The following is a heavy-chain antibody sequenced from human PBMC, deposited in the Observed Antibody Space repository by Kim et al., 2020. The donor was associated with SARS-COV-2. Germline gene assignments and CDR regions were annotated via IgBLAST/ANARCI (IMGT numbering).Heavy chain of an antibody. CDR1: GFTFSSYA. D-gene: IGHD1-20*01. V-gene: IGHV3-23*01. Sequence: GGSLRLSCVASGFTFSSYAMSWVRQAPGKGLEWVSAIGGSGAGTSYADSVKGRFTISRDNSKNTLYLQMNSLRAEDSAIYYCARDQDMSNWYNYYYYYGFDVWGQGTTVPVSS. CDR2: IGGSGAGT. CDR3: ARDQDMSNWYNYYYYYGFDV. J-gene: IGHJ6*02.